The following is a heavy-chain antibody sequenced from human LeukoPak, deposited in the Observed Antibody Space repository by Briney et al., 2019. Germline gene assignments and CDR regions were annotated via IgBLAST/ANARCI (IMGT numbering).Heavy chain of an antibody. Sequence: GGSLRLSCAASGFTFSSYSMNWVRQAPGKGLDWVSYVSSSSSTIYYADSVKGRFTISRDNAKNSLYLQMNSLRAEDTAVYYCARDLWELLMVKGCNDYWGQGTLVTVSS. J-gene: IGHJ4*02. D-gene: IGHD1-26*01. CDR3: ARDLWELLMVKGCNDY. V-gene: IGHV3-48*01. CDR2: VSSSSSTI. CDR1: GFTFSSYS.